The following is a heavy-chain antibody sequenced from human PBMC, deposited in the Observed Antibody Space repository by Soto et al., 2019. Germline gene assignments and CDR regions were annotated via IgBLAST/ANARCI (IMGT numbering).Heavy chain of an antibody. J-gene: IGHJ4*02. CDR2: ISFDAANI. V-gene: IGHV3-30*03. Sequence: GGSLRLSCGASGFTFSTYGMHWVRQAPGKGLEWVAFISFDAANIYYADSVKDRFTISRDNSKNTLYLQMTSLRAEDTAVYYCAREHGGYYPFDYWGQGT. D-gene: IGHD3-22*01. CDR1: GFTFSTYG. CDR3: AREHGGYYPFDY.